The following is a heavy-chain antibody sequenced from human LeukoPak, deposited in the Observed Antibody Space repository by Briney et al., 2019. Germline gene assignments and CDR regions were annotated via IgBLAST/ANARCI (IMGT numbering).Heavy chain of an antibody. CDR1: GGSISSYY. D-gene: IGHD3-10*01. Sequence: PSETLSLTCTVSGGSISSYYWSWIRQPPGKGLEWIGYIYYSGSTNYNPSLKSRVTMSVDTSKNQFSLKLSSATAADTAVYYCARDEGSMVRGVIIRQNWFDPWGQGTLVTVSS. CDR2: IYYSGST. J-gene: IGHJ5*02. CDR3: ARDEGSMVRGVIIRQNWFDP. V-gene: IGHV4-59*12.